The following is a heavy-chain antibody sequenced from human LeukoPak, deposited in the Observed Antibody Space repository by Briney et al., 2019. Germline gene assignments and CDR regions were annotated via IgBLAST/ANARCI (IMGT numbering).Heavy chain of an antibody. CDR2: ISSSGSNI. V-gene: IGHV3-11*04. CDR3: ARGNCSSISCYPHDAFDI. CDR1: GFTFSDYY. D-gene: IGHD2-2*01. Sequence: GGSLRLSCGASGFTFSDYYMSWIRQAPGKGLEWVSYISSSGSNIYYADSVKGRFTISRDNAKNSLSLQMNSLRAEDTAVHYCARGNCSSISCYPHDAFDIWGQGTMVTVSS. J-gene: IGHJ3*02.